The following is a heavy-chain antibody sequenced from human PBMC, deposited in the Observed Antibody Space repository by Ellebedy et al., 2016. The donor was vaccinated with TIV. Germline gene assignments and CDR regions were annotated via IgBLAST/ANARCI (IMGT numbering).Heavy chain of an antibody. V-gene: IGHV3-33*01. CDR3: ARDRRELDYYYYYDMDV. D-gene: IGHD1-26*01. CDR2: IWYNGSNK. CDR1: GFTFSSYG. Sequence: PGGSLRLSCAASGFTFSSYGMHWVRQAPGKGMEWVAVIWYNGSNKYYADSVKVRFTISRDNSKNTLYLQMNSLRAEDTAVYYCARDRRELDYYYYYDMDVWGQGTTVTVSS. J-gene: IGHJ6*02.